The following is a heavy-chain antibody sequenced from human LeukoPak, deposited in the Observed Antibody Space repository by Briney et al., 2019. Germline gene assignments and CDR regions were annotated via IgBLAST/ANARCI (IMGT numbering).Heavy chain of an antibody. CDR2: ISAYSGNT. CDR1: GYTFTSYG. Sequence: GASVKVSCKASGYTFTSYGISWVRQAPGQGLEWMGWISAYSGNTNYAQKLQGRVTMTTDTSTSTAYMELRSLRSDDTAVYYCARYSLFYDSSGFFDYWGQGTLVTVSS. D-gene: IGHD3-22*01. CDR3: ARYSLFYDSSGFFDY. J-gene: IGHJ4*02. V-gene: IGHV1-18*01.